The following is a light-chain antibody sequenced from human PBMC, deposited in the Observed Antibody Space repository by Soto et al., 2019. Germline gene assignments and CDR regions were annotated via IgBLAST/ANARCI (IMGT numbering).Light chain of an antibody. V-gene: IGKV3-11*01. CDR2: DTF. J-gene: IGKJ5*01. CDR3: QQRARWPMS. Sequence: VLTQSPATLSMSPGERVTLSCRASQSVSTFVAWYQHKPGQAPRPVIYDTFKRAPGVPDRFSGGGSGTDFSLTISSLEPEDFAVYYCQQRARWPMSFGQGTRLELK. CDR1: QSVSTF.